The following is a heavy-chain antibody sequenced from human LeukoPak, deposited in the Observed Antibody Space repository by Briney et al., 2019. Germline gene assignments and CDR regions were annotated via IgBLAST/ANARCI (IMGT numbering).Heavy chain of an antibody. CDR2: INPNSGGT. CDR3: ARTTMVRGVSVHYYYYMDV. Sequence: ASVKVSCKASGYTFTGYYMHWVRQAPGQGLEWMGWINPNSGGTNYAQKFQGRVTMTRDTSISTAYMELSSLRSEDTAVYYCARTTMVRGVSVHYYYYMDVWGKGTTVTVSS. D-gene: IGHD3-10*01. J-gene: IGHJ6*03. CDR1: GYTFTGYY. V-gene: IGHV1-2*02.